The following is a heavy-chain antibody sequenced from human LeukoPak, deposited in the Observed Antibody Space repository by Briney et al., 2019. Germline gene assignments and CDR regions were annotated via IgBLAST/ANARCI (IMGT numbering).Heavy chain of an antibody. V-gene: IGHV3-7*04. D-gene: IGHD2-2*01. J-gene: IGHJ2*01. Sequence: PGGSLRLSCAAFGFTFSSYRMSCVRQAPGKGLEWVATIKQDGSEKYYVDSVKGRFTISRDNAKNSVYLQMNSLRAEDTALYYCARDIVVEPGAHWYFDLWGRGTLVAVSS. CDR1: GFTFSSYR. CDR2: IKQDGSEK. CDR3: ARDIVVEPGAHWYFDL.